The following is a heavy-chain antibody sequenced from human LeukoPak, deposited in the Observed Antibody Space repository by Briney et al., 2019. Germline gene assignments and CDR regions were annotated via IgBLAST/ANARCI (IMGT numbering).Heavy chain of an antibody. CDR3: ARPYDSSGYYYFDY. V-gene: IGHV1-2*02. CDR1: GYTFTGYY. Sequence: ASVKVSCKASGYTFTGYYMDWVRQAPGQGLEWMGWINPNSGGTNYAQKFQGRVTITRDTSISTAYMELSRLRSDDTAVYYCARPYDSSGYYYFDYWGQGTLVTVSS. D-gene: IGHD3-22*01. J-gene: IGHJ4*02. CDR2: INPNSGGT.